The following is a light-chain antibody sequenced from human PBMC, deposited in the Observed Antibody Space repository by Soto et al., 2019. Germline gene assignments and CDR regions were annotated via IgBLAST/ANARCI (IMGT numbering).Light chain of an antibody. CDR1: QSISTW. J-gene: IGKJ3*01. V-gene: IGKV1-12*01. Sequence: GDRFTITCRASQSISTWLAWYQQKPEKAPKLLIFATSRLQTGVPSRFSGSGSGTEFTLTISSLQPEDFATYYCQQVHSFPLTFGPGTKVDIK. CDR3: QQVHSFPLT. CDR2: ATS.